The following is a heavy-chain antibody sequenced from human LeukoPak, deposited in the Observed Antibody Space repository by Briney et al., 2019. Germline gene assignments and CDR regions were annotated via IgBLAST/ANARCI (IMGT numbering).Heavy chain of an antibody. CDR1: GGSISSSSYY. V-gene: IGHV4-39*01. CDR3: ARHLSWGELPTFDY. CDR2: IYYSGST. D-gene: IGHD1-26*01. J-gene: IGHJ4*02. Sequence: SETLSLTCTVSGGSISSSSYYWGWIRQPPGKGLEWIGSIYYSGSTYYNPSLKSRVTISVDTSKNQFSLKLSSVTAADTAVYYCARHLSWGELPTFDYWGQGTLVTVSS.